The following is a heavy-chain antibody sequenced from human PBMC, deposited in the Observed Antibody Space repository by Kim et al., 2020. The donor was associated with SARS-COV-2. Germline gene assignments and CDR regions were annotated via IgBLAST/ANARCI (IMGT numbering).Heavy chain of an antibody. CDR2: IYYSGST. CDR3: ARGHITMVRGVHSYGM. CDR1: GGSISSSSYY. D-gene: IGHD3-10*01. Sequence: SETLSLTCTVSGGSISSSSYYWGWIRQPPGKGLEWIGSIYYSGSTYYNPSLKSRVTISVDTSKNQFSLKLSSVTAADTAVYYCARGHITMVRGVHSYGM. V-gene: IGHV4-39*07. J-gene: IGHJ6*01.